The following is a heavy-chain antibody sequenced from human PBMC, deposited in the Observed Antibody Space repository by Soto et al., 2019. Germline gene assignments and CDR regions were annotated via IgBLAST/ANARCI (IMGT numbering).Heavy chain of an antibody. Sequence: QVQLQQSGPGLVKPSQTLSLTCAISGDSASSNSAAWNWIRQSPSRGLEWLGRTYYRSKWYNDXXXAVXXXINIAPDTSKXXFXLXXNSVTPEDTAVYYCARDQSLDSGDYDDYYYYGMDVWGQGTTVTVSS. V-gene: IGHV6-1*01. D-gene: IGHD4-17*01. J-gene: IGHJ6*02. CDR3: ARDQSLDSGDYDDYYYYGMDV. CDR1: GDSASSNSAA. CDR2: TYYRSKWYN.